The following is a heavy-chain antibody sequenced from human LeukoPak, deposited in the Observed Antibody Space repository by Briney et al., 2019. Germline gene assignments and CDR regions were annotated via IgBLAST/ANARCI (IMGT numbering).Heavy chain of an antibody. J-gene: IGHJ4*02. CDR1: VGTFSSYA. CDR3: ARDGGEYCSSTSCDPGY. D-gene: IGHD2-2*01. CDR2: IIPIFGTA. Sequence: ASMKIYCKASVGTFSSYAISWVRQATGQGLEWMGRIIPIFGTANYAQKFQGRVTISADKSTSTAYMELSSLRSEDTAVYYCARDGGEYCSSTSCDPGYWGQGNLVTVPS. V-gene: IGHV1-69*06.